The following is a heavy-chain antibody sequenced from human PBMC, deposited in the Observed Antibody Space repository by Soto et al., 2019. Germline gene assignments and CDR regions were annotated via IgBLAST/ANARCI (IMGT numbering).Heavy chain of an antibody. V-gene: IGHV3-23*01. CDR3: AEGTAHEQWVAFLY. D-gene: IGHD6-19*01. Sequence: EVQLFDSGGGLVQPGGSLRLSCVASGFTFSNYAMTWVRQAPGKGLEWVSGISGSGGNTYYADSVKGRFTISRDNSKNTVYLQMNSLRAEDTAVYYCAEGTAHEQWVAFLYWGQGTRVSVSS. CDR2: ISGSGGNT. CDR1: GFTFSNYA. J-gene: IGHJ4*02.